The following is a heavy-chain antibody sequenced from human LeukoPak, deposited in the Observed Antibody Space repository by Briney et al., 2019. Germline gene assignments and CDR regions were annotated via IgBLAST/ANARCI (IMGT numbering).Heavy chain of an antibody. Sequence: GGSPRLSRAASGFTSSIYSMYWVRPAPGKGLEIGSSISSSSSYIYYADSVKGRFTISRDNAKNSLYLQMNSLRAEDTAVYYCARDGAPMVPEAFDIWGQGTMVTVSS. V-gene: IGHV3-21*01. CDR2: ISSSSSYI. CDR1: GFTSSIYS. J-gene: IGHJ3*02. D-gene: IGHD4/OR15-4a*01. CDR3: ARDGAPMVPEAFDI.